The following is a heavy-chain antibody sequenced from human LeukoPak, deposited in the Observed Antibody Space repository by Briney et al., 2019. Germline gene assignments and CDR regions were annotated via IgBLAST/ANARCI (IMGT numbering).Heavy chain of an antibody. CDR2: INHSGST. Sequence: SETLSLTCAVYGGSFSGYYWSWIRQPPGKGLEWIGKINHSGSTNYNPSLKSRVTISVDTSKNQFSLKLSSVTAADTAVYYCARQGYSSSWYIYFDYWGQGTLVTVSS. CDR3: ARQGYSSSWYIYFDY. D-gene: IGHD6-13*01. V-gene: IGHV4-34*01. CDR1: GGSFSGYY. J-gene: IGHJ4*02.